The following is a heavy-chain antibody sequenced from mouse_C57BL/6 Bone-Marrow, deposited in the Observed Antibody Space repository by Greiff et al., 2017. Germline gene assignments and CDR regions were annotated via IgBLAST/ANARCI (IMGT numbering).Heavy chain of an antibody. CDR2: IDPSDSYT. CDR3: APLRVDWYFDV. V-gene: IGHV1-69*01. Sequence: QVHVKQPGAELVMPGASVKLSCKASGYTFTSYWMHWVKQRPGQGLEWIGEIDPSDSYTNYNQKFKGKATLTVYKTSSTAYMQLSSLTSEDSAVYYCAPLRVDWYFDVWGTGTTVTVSS. D-gene: IGHD2-12*01. CDR1: GYTFTSYW. J-gene: IGHJ1*03.